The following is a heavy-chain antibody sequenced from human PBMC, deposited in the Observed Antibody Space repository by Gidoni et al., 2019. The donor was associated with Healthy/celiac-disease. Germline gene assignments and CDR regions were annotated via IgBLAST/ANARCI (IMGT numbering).Heavy chain of an antibody. CDR2: IRSKAYGGTT. J-gene: IGHJ4*02. V-gene: IGHV3-49*03. CDR1: GFTFGDYA. D-gene: IGHD1-1*01. CDR3: TRDRGRNWNYSDY. Sequence: EVQLVESGGGLVQPGRSLRLSCTASGFTFGDYAMRWFRQAPGKGLEWVGFIRSKAYGGTTEYAASVKGRFTISRDDSKSIAYLQMNSLKTEDTAVYYCTRDRGRNWNYSDYWGQGTLVTVSS.